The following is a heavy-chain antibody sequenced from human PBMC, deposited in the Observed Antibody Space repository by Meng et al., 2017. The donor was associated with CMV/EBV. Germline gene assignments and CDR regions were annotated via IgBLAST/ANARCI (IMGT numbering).Heavy chain of an antibody. CDR2: ISSSSSYI. Sequence: CAASRFTFSSYSMNWVRQAPGKGLEWVSSISSSSSYIYYADSVKGRFTISRDNSKNTLYLQMNSLRAEDTAVYYCARTIAARGAFDIWGQGTMVTVSS. CDR3: ARTIAARGAFDI. D-gene: IGHD6-6*01. J-gene: IGHJ3*02. CDR1: RFTFSSYS. V-gene: IGHV3-21*01.